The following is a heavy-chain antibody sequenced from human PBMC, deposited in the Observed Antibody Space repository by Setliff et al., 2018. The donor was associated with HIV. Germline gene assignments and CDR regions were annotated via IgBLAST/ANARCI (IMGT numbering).Heavy chain of an antibody. CDR2: IYYSGST. J-gene: IGHJ4*02. CDR3: ARVPRQLLKGAAAYFDY. Sequence: LSLTCTVSGGSIRSHYWSWIREPPGKGLEWIGYIYYSGSTNYNPSLKSRVTISVDTSKNQFSLRLSSVTAADTAVYYCARVPRQLLKGAAAYFDYWGQGTLVTVSS. CDR1: GGSIRSHY. V-gene: IGHV4-59*11. D-gene: IGHD5-18*01.